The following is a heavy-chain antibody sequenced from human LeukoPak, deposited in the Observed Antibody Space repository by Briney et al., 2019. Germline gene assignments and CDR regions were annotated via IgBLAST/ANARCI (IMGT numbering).Heavy chain of an antibody. J-gene: IGHJ3*02. D-gene: IGHD3-10*01. CDR3: ARNLWFGESSDAFDM. Sequence: ASVKVSCKASGYTFTGYYMHWVRQAPGQGLEWMGWINPNSSGTNYAQKFQGRVTMTRDTSISTAYMDMSSLRSDDTDVYYCARNLWFGESSDAFDMWGQGTMVTVSS. CDR1: GYTFTGYY. CDR2: INPNSSGT. V-gene: IGHV1-2*02.